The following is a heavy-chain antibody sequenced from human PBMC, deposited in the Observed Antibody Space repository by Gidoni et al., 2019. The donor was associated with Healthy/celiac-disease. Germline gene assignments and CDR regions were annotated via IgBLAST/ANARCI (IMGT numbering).Heavy chain of an antibody. V-gene: IGHV1-3*01. CDR2: INAGNGNT. CDR1: GYTFTSYA. CDR3: ARDRLGGLERSYSYMDV. J-gene: IGHJ6*03. D-gene: IGHD1-1*01. Sequence: QVQLVQSGAEVKKPGASVKVSCKASGYTFTSYAMHWVRQAPGQRLEWMGWINAGNGNTKYSQKFQGRVTITRDTSASTAYMELSSLRSEDTAVYYCARDRLGGLERSYSYMDVWGKGTTVTVSS.